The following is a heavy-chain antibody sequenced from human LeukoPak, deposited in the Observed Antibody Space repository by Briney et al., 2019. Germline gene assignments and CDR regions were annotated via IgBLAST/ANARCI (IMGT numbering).Heavy chain of an antibody. CDR3: ARHSEELPTVN. D-gene: IGHD1-7*01. J-gene: IGHJ4*02. CDR2: IYPGDSDT. V-gene: IGHV5-51*01. CDR1: GYSFTSYW. Sequence: RGESLKISGKGSGYSFTSYWIGWVRQMPGKGLEWMGIIYPGDSDTRYSPSFQGQAPISADKSISTAYLQWSSLKASDTAMYYCARHSEELPTVNWGQGTLVTVSS.